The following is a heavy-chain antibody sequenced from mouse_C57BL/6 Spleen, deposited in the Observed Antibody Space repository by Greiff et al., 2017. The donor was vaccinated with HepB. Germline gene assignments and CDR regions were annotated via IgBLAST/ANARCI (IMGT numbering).Heavy chain of an antibody. J-gene: IGHJ4*01. V-gene: IGHV1-22*01. CDR3: ARDSNQLYYYAMDY. CDR2: INPNNGGT. Sequence: VQLKESGPELVKPGASVKMSCKASGYTFTDYNMHWVKQSHGKSLEWIGYINPNNGGTSYNQKFKGKATLTVNKSSSTAYMELRSLTSEDSAVYYCARDSNQLYYYAMDYWGQGTSVTVSS. D-gene: IGHD2-5*01. CDR1: GYTFTDYN.